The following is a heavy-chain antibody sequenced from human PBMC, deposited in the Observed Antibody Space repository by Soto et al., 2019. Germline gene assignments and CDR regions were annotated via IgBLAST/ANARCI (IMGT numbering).Heavy chain of an antibody. D-gene: IGHD6-13*01. CDR3: TKVFSSGYSSSWYLDY. CDR2: ISYDGSDQ. Sequence: QVQLVESGGGVVQPGWSLRLSCAASGFTFSSYGMHWVRQAPGKGLEWVAVISYDGSDQYYADSVKGRFTIFRDNSKNTLYLQMNSLRTEDTAVYYCTKVFSSGYSSSWYLDYWGQGTLVTVSS. V-gene: IGHV3-30*18. CDR1: GFTFSSYG. J-gene: IGHJ4*02.